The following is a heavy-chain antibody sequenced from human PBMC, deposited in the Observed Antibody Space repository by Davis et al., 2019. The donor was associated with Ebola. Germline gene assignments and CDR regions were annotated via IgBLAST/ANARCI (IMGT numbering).Heavy chain of an antibody. CDR1: GGSFNGYF. V-gene: IGHV4-34*01. J-gene: IGHJ5*02. CDR2: VNHNGIA. D-gene: IGHD1-1*01. Sequence: SETLSLTCAVSGGSFNGYFWTWIRQPPGKGLEWIGEVNHNGIANYNSSLKSRVTISVDTSKSQFSLAVRPATTADTAVYYCARGRIGTVTTRWFDPWGPGTLVTVSS. CDR3: ARGRIGTVTTRWFDP.